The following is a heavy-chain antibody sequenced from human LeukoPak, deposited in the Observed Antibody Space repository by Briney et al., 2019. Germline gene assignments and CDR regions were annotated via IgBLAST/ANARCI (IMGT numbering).Heavy chain of an antibody. V-gene: IGHV4-31*03. CDR2: IYYSGST. J-gene: IGHJ4*02. D-gene: IGHD3-3*01. CDR1: GGSISSGGYY. CDR3: ARDRSGYSYFDY. Sequence: PSQTLSLTCTVSGGSISSGGYYWSWIRQHPGKGLEWIGYIYYSGSTYYNPSLKSRVTISVDTSKNQFSLKLSSVTAADTAVYYCARDRSGYSYFDYWGQGTLVTVSS.